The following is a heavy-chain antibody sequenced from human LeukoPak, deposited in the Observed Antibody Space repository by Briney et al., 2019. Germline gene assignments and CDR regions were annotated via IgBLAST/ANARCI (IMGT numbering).Heavy chain of an antibody. D-gene: IGHD4-17*01. Sequence: SVKVSCKASGGTFSSYAISWVRQAPGQGLEWTGGIIPIFGTANYAQKFQGRVTITADESTSTAYMELSSLRSEDTAVYYCAGSTVTRLAEYFQHWGQGTLVTVSS. CDR1: GGTFSSYA. CDR2: IIPIFGTA. CDR3: AGSTVTRLAEYFQH. J-gene: IGHJ1*01. V-gene: IGHV1-69*13.